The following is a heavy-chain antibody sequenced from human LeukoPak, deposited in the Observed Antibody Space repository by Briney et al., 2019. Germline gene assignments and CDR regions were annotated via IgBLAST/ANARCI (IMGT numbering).Heavy chain of an antibody. V-gene: IGHV4-30-2*02. CDR1: GGSISSGGYS. CDR2: IYHSGST. Sequence: SETLSLTCAVSGGSISSGGYSWSWIRQPPGKGLEWIGYIYHSGSTYYNPSLKSRVTISVDRSKNQFSLKLSSVTAADTAVYYCARTPGIRYFDWYPFDIWGQGTMVTVSS. J-gene: IGHJ3*02. CDR3: ARTPGIRYFDWYPFDI. D-gene: IGHD3-9*01.